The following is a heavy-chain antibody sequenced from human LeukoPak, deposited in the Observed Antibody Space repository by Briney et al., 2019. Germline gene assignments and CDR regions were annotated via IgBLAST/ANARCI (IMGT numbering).Heavy chain of an antibody. CDR3: ARDPGHDTSNYGGLDF. D-gene: IGHD4-11*01. V-gene: IGHV1-2*02. Sequence: GASVKVSCKASGGTFSSYAISWVRQAPGQGLEWMGWINPKSGDPIYVQKFQGRVTLTRDTSIDTVYLELSSLKSDDTAVYYCARDPGHDTSNYGGLDFWGQGTLVTVSS. J-gene: IGHJ4*02. CDR1: GGTFSSYA. CDR2: INPKSGDP.